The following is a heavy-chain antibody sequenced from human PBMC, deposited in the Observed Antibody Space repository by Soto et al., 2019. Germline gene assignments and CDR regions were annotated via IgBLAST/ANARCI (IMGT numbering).Heavy chain of an antibody. CDR2: VYNSGST. CDR3: ARYRREAVAGYTLDN. CDR1: GGSISSNY. J-gene: IGHJ4*02. Sequence: ASETLSLTCTVSGGSISSNYWTWIRQPPGKGLEWIGYVYNSGSTNYNPSLKSRVTISEDTSKSQFSLKVNSMTAADTAVYYCARYRREAVAGYTLDNWGQGILVTVSS. V-gene: IGHV4-59*01. D-gene: IGHD6-13*01.